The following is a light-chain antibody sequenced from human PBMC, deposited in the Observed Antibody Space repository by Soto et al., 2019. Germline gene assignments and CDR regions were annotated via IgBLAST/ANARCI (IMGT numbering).Light chain of an antibody. CDR1: QSISSY. V-gene: IGKV1-39*01. CDR2: AAS. CDR3: QQSYSTPRT. Sequence: DIQMTQSPSSLSASVGDRVTITCRASQSISSYLNWYQLKPGKAPKLLIYAASNLQSGVPSRFSGSGSETDFTLTISGLQPEDFAGYYCQQSYSTPRTFGQGAKVGIK. J-gene: IGKJ1*01.